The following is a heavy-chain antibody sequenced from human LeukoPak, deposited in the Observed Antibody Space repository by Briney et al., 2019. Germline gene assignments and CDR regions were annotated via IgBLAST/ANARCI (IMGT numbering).Heavy chain of an antibody. CDR1: GITLSNYG. J-gene: IGHJ4*02. V-gene: IGHV3-23*01. CDR3: AKRGVVVRVFLVGFHKEAYYFDS. D-gene: IGHD3-16*02. CDR2: LSGSAGGS. Sequence: GGSLRLSCGVSGITLSNYGMSWVRQGPGKGLEWVAGLSGSAGGSNYADSVQGRFTIYRDDSKNTLFLQMARLRGEDTAVYFCAKRGVVVRVFLVGFHKEAYYFDSWGQGAQVTVSS.